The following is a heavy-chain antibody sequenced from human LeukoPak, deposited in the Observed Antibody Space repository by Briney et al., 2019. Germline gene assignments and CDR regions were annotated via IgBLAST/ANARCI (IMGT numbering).Heavy chain of an antibody. CDR3: ARDYYGSGSSYDY. V-gene: IGHV3-48*04. CDR1: GFIFSSYS. J-gene: IGHJ4*02. CDR2: ISSSNNRM. Sequence: GGSLRLSCVASGFIFSSYSMNWVRQAPGKGLEWVSYISSSNNRMSYADSVKGRFTISRDNAKNSLYLQMNSLRAEDTAVYYCARDYYGSGSSYDYWGQGTLVTVSS. D-gene: IGHD3-10*01.